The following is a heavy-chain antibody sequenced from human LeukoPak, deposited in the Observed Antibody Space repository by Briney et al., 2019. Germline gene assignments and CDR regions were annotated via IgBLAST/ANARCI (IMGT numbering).Heavy chain of an antibody. V-gene: IGHV3-48*03. Sequence: PGGSLRLSCAASGFTFSSYEMNWVRQAPGKGLEWVSYISSSGSTIYYADSVKGRFTISRDNAKNSLYLQMNSLRAEDTAVYYCARENYGDYVYWGQGTLVTVSS. D-gene: IGHD4-17*01. CDR3: ARENYGDYVY. J-gene: IGHJ4*02. CDR1: GFTFSSYE. CDR2: ISSSGSTI.